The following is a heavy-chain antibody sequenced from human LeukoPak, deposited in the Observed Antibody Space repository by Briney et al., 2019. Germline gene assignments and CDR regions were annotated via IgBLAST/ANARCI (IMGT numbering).Heavy chain of an antibody. J-gene: IGHJ3*02. D-gene: IGHD3-22*01. CDR3: ARDGHRRYYYDSSGREDAFDI. V-gene: IGHV1-46*01. CDR1: GYTFTSYY. CDR2: INPTGGGT. Sequence: ASVKVSCKASGYTFTSYYMHWVRQAPGQGLEWMGLINPTGGGTGYAQKFQGRVTMTRDMSTSTDYMELRSLRSDDTAVYYCARDGHRRYYYDSSGREDAFDIWVQGTMVTVSS.